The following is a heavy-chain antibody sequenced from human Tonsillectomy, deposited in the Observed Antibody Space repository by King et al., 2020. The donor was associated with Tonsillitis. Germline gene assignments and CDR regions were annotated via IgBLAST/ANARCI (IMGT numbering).Heavy chain of an antibody. CDR3: ARTDIVVTIDAFDI. D-gene: IGHD5-12*01. CDR2: ISSSVSPI. V-gene: IGHV3-11*01. CDR1: GFTFSDYY. J-gene: IGHJ3*02. Sequence: VQLVESGGGLVKPGGSLRLSCAASGFTFSDYYMSWIRQAPGKGLEWVSYISSSVSPIYCADSLKGRCTISRDNAKNSLYLQMNSLRAEDTAVYYCARTDIVVTIDAFDIWGQGTMVTVSS.